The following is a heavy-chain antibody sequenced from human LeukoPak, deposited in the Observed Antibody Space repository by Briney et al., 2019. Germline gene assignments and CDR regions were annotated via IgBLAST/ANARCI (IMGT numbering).Heavy chain of an antibody. CDR2: INANTGVT. V-gene: IGHV1-2*02. J-gene: IGHJ4*02. CDR3: ARDHNWGPDY. D-gene: IGHD7-27*01. Sequence: GASVKVSCKTSGYTFIDYYIHWVRQAPGQGLEWMGWINANTGVTHYAVKFQGRVTITRDTSISTVYMDLSSLQSDDTAVYYCARDHNWGPDYWGQGTLVLVSS. CDR1: GYTFIDYY.